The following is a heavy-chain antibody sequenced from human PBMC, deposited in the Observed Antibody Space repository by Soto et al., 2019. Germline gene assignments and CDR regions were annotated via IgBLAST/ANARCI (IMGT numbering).Heavy chain of an antibody. CDR3: ASYSYGYSYYLDY. V-gene: IGHV4-39*01. CDR1: GGSISGSHFY. D-gene: IGHD5-18*01. Sequence: SETLSLTCAVSGGSISGSHFYWGWIRQAPGKGLEWIGTIYYSGTTYYNPSLKSRVTISVDTSKNQFSLKLSSVTAADTSVYYCASYSYGYSYYLDYWGQGTLVTVS. J-gene: IGHJ4*02. CDR2: IYYSGTT.